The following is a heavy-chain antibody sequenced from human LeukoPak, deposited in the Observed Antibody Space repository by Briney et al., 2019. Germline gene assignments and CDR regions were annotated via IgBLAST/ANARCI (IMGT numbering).Heavy chain of an antibody. Sequence: ASVKVSCKVSGYTLTELSMHRVRQAPGKGLEWMGGFDPEDGETIYAQKFQGRVTITADESTSTAYMELSSLRSEDTAVYYCARDLTPTYGEDAFDIWGQGTMVTVSS. CDR1: GYTLTELS. J-gene: IGHJ3*02. CDR3: ARDLTPTYGEDAFDI. V-gene: IGHV1-24*01. CDR2: FDPEDGET. D-gene: IGHD4-17*01.